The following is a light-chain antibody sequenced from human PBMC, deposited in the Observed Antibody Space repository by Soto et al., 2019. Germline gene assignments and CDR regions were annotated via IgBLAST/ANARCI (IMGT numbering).Light chain of an antibody. Sequence: QSALTQPASVSGSPGQSITISCTGTSSDVGIFNLVSWYQHHPGKAPKLMIYEVSNRPSGVSNRFSGSKSGNTASLTISGLQAEDEADYYCSSYTSSSTWVFGGGTKVTVL. CDR2: EVS. V-gene: IGLV2-14*02. J-gene: IGLJ3*02. CDR3: SSYTSSSTWV. CDR1: SSDVGIFNL.